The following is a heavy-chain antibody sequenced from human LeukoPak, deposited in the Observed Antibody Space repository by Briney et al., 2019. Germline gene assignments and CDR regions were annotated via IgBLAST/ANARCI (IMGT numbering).Heavy chain of an antibody. CDR1: GGSFSGYY. CDR3: ARGRNVLRCNYAFDI. CDR2: INHSGST. V-gene: IGHV4-34*01. D-gene: IGHD3-3*01. J-gene: IGHJ3*02. Sequence: PSETLSLTCAVYGGSFSGYYWSWIRQPPGKGLEWIGEINHSGSTNYNPSLKSRVTISVDTSKNQFSLKLSSVTAADTAVYYCARGRNVLRCNYAFDIWGQGTMVTVSS.